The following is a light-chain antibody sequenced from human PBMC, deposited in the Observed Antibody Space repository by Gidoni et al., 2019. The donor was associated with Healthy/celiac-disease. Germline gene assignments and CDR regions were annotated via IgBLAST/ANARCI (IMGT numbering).Light chain of an antibody. CDR2: LGS. CDR1: QSLLHSNGCNY. Sequence: DIVMTQSPLSLPVTPGEPASISCRSSQSLLHSNGCNYLDWYLQKPGQSPQLLIYLGSNRASGVPDRFSGRGSGTDFTLKISRVEAEDVGVYYCMQALQTPPMYTFGQGTKLEIK. CDR3: MQALQTPPMYT. V-gene: IGKV2-28*01. J-gene: IGKJ2*01.